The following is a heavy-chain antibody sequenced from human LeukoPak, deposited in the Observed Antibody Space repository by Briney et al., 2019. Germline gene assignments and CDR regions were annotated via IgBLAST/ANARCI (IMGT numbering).Heavy chain of an antibody. Sequence: GGSLKLSCAASGFPFSNYNMNWVRQAPGKGLEWVSSISSSSNYIYYADSVKGRFTISRDNAKNSLYLQMNSLRAEDTAVYYCARGLTFDYWGQGTLVTVSS. CDR2: ISSSSNYI. CDR3: ARGLTFDY. CDR1: GFPFSNYN. V-gene: IGHV3-21*01. J-gene: IGHJ4*02.